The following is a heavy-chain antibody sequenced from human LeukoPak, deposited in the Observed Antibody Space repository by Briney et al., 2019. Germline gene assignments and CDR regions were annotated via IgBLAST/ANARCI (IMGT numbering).Heavy chain of an antibody. CDR2: ISDSGGST. Sequence: GGSLRLSCAASGFTFTSYTMTWVRQAPGKGLEWVSGISDSGGSTHYADSVKGRFTISRDTAKNSLYLQMNSLRAEDTAVYYCVRGMGGGVSNFDYWGQGTLVTVSS. V-gene: IGHV3-23*01. J-gene: IGHJ4*02. D-gene: IGHD3-16*01. CDR1: GFTFTSYT. CDR3: VRGMGGGVSNFDY.